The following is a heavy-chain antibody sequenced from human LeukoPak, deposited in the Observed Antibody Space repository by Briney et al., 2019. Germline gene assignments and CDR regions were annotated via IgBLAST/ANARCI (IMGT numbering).Heavy chain of an antibody. V-gene: IGHV4-59*01. CDR2: IYYSGST. D-gene: IGHD4-23*01. CDR3: ASGRVYGGLYYFDY. CDR1: GGSISSYY. Sequence: SETLSLTCTVSGGSISSYYWSWLRQPPGKGLEWSGYIYYSGSTNYNPSLKSRVTISVDTSKNQFSLKLSSVTAADTAVYYCASGRVYGGLYYFDYWGQGTLVTVSS. J-gene: IGHJ4*02.